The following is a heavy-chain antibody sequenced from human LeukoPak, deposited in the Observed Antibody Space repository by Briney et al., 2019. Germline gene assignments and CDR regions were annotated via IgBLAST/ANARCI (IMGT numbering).Heavy chain of an antibody. CDR2: INPSGGRT. CDR1: GYTFTSYY. J-gene: IGHJ4*02. CDR3: ARVLFYSSGNKSNRVDY. D-gene: IGHD6-19*01. Sequence: ASVKVSCKASGYTFTSYYMHWVRQAPGQGLEWMGIINPSGGRTTYAQNFQGRVTMTRDMSTSTVYMELSRLRSDDTAVYYCARVLFYSSGNKSNRVDYWGQGTLVTVSS. V-gene: IGHV1-46*01.